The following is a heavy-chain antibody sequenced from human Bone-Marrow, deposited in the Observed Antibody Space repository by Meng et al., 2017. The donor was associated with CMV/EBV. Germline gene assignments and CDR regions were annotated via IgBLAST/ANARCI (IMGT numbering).Heavy chain of an antibody. D-gene: IGHD6-13*01. V-gene: IGHV5-51*01. CDR1: GHTSTNYW. J-gene: IGHJ4*02. CDR3: ARSTSSFFDY. CDR2: IYPRDSDT. Sequence: GGSLRLSCKVSGHTSTNYWIGWVRQMPGKGLEWLGIIYPRDSDTIYSPSFEGQVTISADNSINTAYLQWSSLKASDTAMYYCARSTSSFFDYWGQGTLGTVSS.